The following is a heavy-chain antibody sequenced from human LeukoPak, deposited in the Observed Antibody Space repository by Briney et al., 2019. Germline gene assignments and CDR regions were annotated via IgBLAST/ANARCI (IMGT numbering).Heavy chain of an antibody. Sequence: GGSLRLSCAASGFTFSSYNMNWVRQAPGDGLEWVSSISTSNSYIYYADSVKGRFTISRHNAKNSLFLQMDSLRAEDTAVYYCARDHQEYCSGGSCTVFGYWGQGTLVTVSS. CDR2: ISTSNSYI. CDR3: ARDHQEYCSGGSCTVFGY. CDR1: GFTFSSYN. V-gene: IGHV3-21*06. D-gene: IGHD2-15*01. J-gene: IGHJ4*02.